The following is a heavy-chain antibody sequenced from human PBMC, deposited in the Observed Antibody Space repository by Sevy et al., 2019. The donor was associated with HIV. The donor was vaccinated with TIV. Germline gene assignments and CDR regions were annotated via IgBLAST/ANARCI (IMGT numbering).Heavy chain of an antibody. CDR3: AREDDYVWGSYRPLDY. V-gene: IGHV3-21*01. Sequence: GGSLRLSCAASGFTFSSYSMNWVRQAPGKGLEWVSSISSSSSYIYYADSVKGRFTISRDNAKNSLYLQMNSRRAEDTAVYYCAREDDYVWGSYRPLDYWGQGTLVTVSS. CDR2: ISSSSSYI. CDR1: GFTFSSYS. D-gene: IGHD3-16*02. J-gene: IGHJ4*02.